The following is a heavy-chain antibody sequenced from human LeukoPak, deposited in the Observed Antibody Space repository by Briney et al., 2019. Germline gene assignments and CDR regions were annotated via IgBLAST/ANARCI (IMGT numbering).Heavy chain of an antibody. J-gene: IGHJ6*03. CDR1: GFTFDDYA. CDR2: ISWNSGSI. D-gene: IGHD6-6*01. CDR3: AKAVTSIAGGNYYYYYMDV. V-gene: IGHV3-9*01. Sequence: PGGSLRLSCAASGFTFDDYAMHWVRQAPGKGLEWVSGISWNSGSIGYADSVKGRFTISRDNAKNSLYLQMNSLRAEDTALYYCAKAVTSIAGGNYYYYYMDVWGKGTTVTVSS.